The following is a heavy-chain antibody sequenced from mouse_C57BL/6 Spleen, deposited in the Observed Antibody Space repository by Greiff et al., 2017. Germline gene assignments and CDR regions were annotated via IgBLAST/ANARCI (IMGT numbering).Heavy chain of an antibody. D-gene: IGHD2-4*01. J-gene: IGHJ3*01. Sequence: EVQLVESGGGLVKPGGSLKLSCAASGFTFSSYAMSWVRQTPEKRLEWVATISDGGSYTYYPDNVKGRFTISRDNAKNNLYLQMSHLKSEDTAMYYCARPAYDYDEAWFAYWGHGTLVTVSA. CDR2: ISDGGSYT. V-gene: IGHV5-4*01. CDR1: GFTFSSYA. CDR3: ARPAYDYDEAWFAY.